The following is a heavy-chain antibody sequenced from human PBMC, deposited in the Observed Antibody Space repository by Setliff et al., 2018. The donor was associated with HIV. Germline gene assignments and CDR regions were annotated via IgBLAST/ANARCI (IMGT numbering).Heavy chain of an antibody. Sequence: ASVKVSCKASGGTFSNYGFAWVRQAPGQGLEWMGWISGYNGNTDYAQNLQGRVTMTTDTSTSTAYMELRSLRSDDTAVYYCARAYPWGYVDYYYMDVWGKGTTVTVSS. J-gene: IGHJ6*03. CDR3: ARAYPWGYVDYYYMDV. D-gene: IGHD3-16*01. CDR1: GGTFSNYG. CDR2: ISGYNGNT. V-gene: IGHV1-18*01.